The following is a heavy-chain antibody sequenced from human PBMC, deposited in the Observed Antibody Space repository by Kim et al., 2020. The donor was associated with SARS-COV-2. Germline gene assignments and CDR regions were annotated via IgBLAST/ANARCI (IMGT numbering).Heavy chain of an antibody. Sequence: DKYYVDSLEGRFIISRDNAKNSLYLQMNGLRAEDTAVYFCARDPHRGSLDYWGQGVLVTVSS. D-gene: IGHD3-10*01. CDR2: DK. J-gene: IGHJ4*02. CDR3: ARDPHRGSLDY. V-gene: IGHV3-7*01.